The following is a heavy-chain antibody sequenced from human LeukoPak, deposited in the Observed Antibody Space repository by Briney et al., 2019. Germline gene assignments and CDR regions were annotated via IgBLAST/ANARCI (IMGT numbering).Heavy chain of an antibody. V-gene: IGHV1-2*02. CDR1: GYTFTGYY. Sequence: ASVTVSCKASGYTFTGYYMHWVRQAPGQGLEWMGWINPNSGGTNYAQKFQGRVTMTRDTSISTAYMELSRLRSDDTAVYYCARSLMGYYDSSGFDYWGQGTLVTVSS. CDR2: INPNSGGT. CDR3: ARSLMGYYDSSGFDY. J-gene: IGHJ4*02. D-gene: IGHD3-22*01.